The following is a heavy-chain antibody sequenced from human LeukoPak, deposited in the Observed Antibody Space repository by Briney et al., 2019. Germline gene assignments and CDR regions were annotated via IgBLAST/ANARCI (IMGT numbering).Heavy chain of an antibody. Sequence: GESLKISCKGSGYNFPTYWIGWVRQMPGKGLEWMGIIYPSDSDTRYSPSFQGQVTISAGKSISTAYLQWSSLKASDTAIYYCARGPRIVGADYWGQGTLVTVSS. D-gene: IGHD1-26*01. J-gene: IGHJ4*02. CDR2: IYPSDSDT. CDR3: ARGPRIVGADY. V-gene: IGHV5-51*01. CDR1: GYNFPTYW.